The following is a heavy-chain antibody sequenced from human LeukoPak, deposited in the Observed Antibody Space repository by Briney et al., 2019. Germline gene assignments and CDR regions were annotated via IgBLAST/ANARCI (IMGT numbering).Heavy chain of an antibody. CDR3: VRSWDY. Sequence: SSETLSLTCTVSGGSISSYYWSWIRQPPGKGLEWIGYIYTSGSTNYNPSLKSRVTISVDTSKNQFSLKLSSVTAADTAVYYCVRSWDYWGQETLVTVSS. J-gene: IGHJ4*02. CDR2: IYTSGST. CDR1: GGSISSYY. V-gene: IGHV4-4*09.